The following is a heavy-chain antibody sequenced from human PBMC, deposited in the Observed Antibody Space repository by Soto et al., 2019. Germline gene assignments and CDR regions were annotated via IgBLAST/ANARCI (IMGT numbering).Heavy chain of an antibody. CDR2: FDPEDGET. CDR3: ATTTYYDYIWGSYRPFYFDY. D-gene: IGHD3-16*02. Sequence: ASVKVSCKVSGYTLTELSMHWVRQAPGKGLEWMGGFDPEDGETIYAQKFQGRVTMTEDTSTDTAYMELSSLRSEDTAVCYCATTTYYDYIWGSYRPFYFDYWGQGTLVTVSS. V-gene: IGHV1-24*01. CDR1: GYTLTELS. J-gene: IGHJ4*02.